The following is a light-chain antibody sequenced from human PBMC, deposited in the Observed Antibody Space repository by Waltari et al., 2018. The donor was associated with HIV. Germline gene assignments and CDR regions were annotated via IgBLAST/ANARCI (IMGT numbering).Light chain of an antibody. CDR1: SSSIGAGYA. CDR2: GNS. V-gene: IGLV1-40*01. Sequence: QSELTQPPSVSADPGQRVTLSCTGSSSSIGAGYAVHWYQQVPGRAPKVVIYGNSNRPSGVPDRFSGSKPGSSASLVITGLQSEDEADYYCQSYDSNLSGLFGGGTKVTVL. CDR3: QSYDSNLSGL. J-gene: IGLJ2*01.